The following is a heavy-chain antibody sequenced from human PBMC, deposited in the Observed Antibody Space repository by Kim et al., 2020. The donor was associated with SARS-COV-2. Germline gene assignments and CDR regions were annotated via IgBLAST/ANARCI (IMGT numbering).Heavy chain of an antibody. CDR3: ARDSVPPRFPMAPFDP. Sequence: GGSLRLSCAASGFTFSSYSMNWVRQAPGKGLEWVSSISSSSSYIYYADSVKGRFTISRDNAKNSLYLQMNSLRAEDTAVYYCARDSVPPRFPMAPFDPWGQGTLVTVSS. D-gene: IGHD3-10*01. J-gene: IGHJ5*02. CDR1: GFTFSSYS. CDR2: ISSSSSYI. V-gene: IGHV3-21*01.